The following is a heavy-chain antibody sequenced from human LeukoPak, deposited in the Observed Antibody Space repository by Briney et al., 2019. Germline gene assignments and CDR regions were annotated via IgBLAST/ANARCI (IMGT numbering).Heavy chain of an antibody. D-gene: IGHD2-21*02. Sequence: NSSETLSLTCTVSGGSISSSSYYWGWIRQPPGKGLEWIGSIYYSGSTYYNPSLKSRVTISVDTSKNQFSLKLSSVTAADTAVYYCARHGGSVVVTAIHAFDIWGQGTMVTVSS. V-gene: IGHV4-39*01. CDR3: ARHGGSVVVTAIHAFDI. CDR2: IYYSGST. J-gene: IGHJ3*02. CDR1: GGSISSSSYY.